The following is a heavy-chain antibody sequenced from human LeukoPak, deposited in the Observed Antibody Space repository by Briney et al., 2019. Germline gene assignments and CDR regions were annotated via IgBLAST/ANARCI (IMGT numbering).Heavy chain of an antibody. CDR3: AREGTAGTNLNWFDP. V-gene: IGHV4-59*01. D-gene: IGHD1-1*01. J-gene: IGHJ5*02. CDR2: IYYSGST. CDR1: GGSISGYY. Sequence: SETLSLTCTVSGGSISGYYWSWIRQPPGKGLEWIGYIYYSGSTNFNPSLKSRVTISVDTSKNQFSLKLSSVTAADTAVYYCAREGTAGTNLNWFDPWGQGTLVTVSS.